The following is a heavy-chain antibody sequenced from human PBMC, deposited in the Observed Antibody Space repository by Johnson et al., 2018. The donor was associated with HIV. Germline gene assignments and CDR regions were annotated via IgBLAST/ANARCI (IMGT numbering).Heavy chain of an antibody. V-gene: IGHV3-53*01. CDR2: IYSGGST. Sequence: VQLVESGGGLIQPGGSLRLSCAASGFTVSSTYMSWVRQAPGKGLEWVSVIYSGGSTYYADSVKGRFTISRDNSKNTLYLQMNSLRAEDTAMYYCARGTIIMFRGVIGFDIWGQGTMVTVSS. CDR1: GFTVSSTY. CDR3: ARGTIIMFRGVIGFDI. D-gene: IGHD3-10*01. J-gene: IGHJ3*02.